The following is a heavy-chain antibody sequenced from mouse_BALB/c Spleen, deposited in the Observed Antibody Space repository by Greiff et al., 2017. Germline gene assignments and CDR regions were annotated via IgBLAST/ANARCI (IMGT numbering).Heavy chain of an antibody. CDR2: INPGTGGT. D-gene: IGHD2-1*01. V-gene: IGHV1S81*02. CDR1: GYTFTSYY. J-gene: IGHJ3*01. CDR3: TRGGWGNSAWFAY. Sequence: QVQLKQSGAELVKPGASVTLSCKASGYTFTSYYMYWVKQRPGQGLEWIGEINPGTGGTNFNEKFKSKATLTADKSSSTAYMQLSSLTSEDSAVYYCTRGGWGNSAWFAYWGQGTLVTVSA.